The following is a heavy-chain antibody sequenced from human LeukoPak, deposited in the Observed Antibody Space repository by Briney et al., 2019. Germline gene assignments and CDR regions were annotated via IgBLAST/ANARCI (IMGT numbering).Heavy chain of an antibody. CDR2: ISSSSSYT. Sequence: PGGSLRLSCAASGFTFSDYYMSWIRQAPGKGLEWVSYISSSSSYTNYADSVKGRFTISRDSAKNSLYLQMNSLRAEDTAVYYCARAARYYGSGFDAFDIWGQGTMVTVSS. CDR1: GFTFSDYY. V-gene: IGHV3-11*05. CDR3: ARAARYYGSGFDAFDI. J-gene: IGHJ3*02. D-gene: IGHD3-10*01.